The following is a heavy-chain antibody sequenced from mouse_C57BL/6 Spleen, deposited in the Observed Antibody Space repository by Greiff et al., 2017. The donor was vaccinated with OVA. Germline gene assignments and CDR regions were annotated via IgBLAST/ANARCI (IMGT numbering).Heavy chain of an antibody. CDR2: IYPGSGST. CDR1: GYTFTSYW. CDR3: ARGRVSWYFDV. V-gene: IGHV1-55*01. J-gene: IGHJ1*03. Sequence: QVHVKQPGAELVKPGASVKMSCKASGYTFTSYWITWVKQRPGQGLEWIGDIYPGSGSTNYNEKFKSKATLTVDTSSSTAYMQLSSLTSEDSAVYYCARGRVSWYFDVWGTGTTVTVSS.